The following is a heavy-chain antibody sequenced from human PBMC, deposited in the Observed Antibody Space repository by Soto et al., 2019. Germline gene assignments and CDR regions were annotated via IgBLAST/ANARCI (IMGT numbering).Heavy chain of an antibody. D-gene: IGHD5-18*01. Sequence: SETLSLTCAVYGGSSSGYYWSWIRQPPGKGLEWIGEIDHGGSTNYNPSLESRVTISFDTSRNQFSLKLKSVTAADTAVYFCARVGGYSYHLYGMDVWGQGTTVTVSS. CDR1: GGSSSGYY. CDR3: ARVGGYSYHLYGMDV. J-gene: IGHJ6*02. CDR2: IDHGGST. V-gene: IGHV4-34*01.